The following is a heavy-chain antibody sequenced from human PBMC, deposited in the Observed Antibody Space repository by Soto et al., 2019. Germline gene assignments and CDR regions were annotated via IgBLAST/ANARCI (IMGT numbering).Heavy chain of an antibody. CDR2: IDGSGGST. V-gene: IGHV3-23*01. CDR1: EFTFSSFT. D-gene: IGHD5-12*01. J-gene: IGHJ6*02. CDR3: AKDLGDGYATGVYYYAMDV. Sequence: EVQLLESGGGLVQPGGSLRLSCAASEFTFSSFTMIWVRQAPGKGLEWVSAIDGSGGSTHHADSVKGRFTVSRGNSKTTLYLQMNSLRAEDTAVYYCAKDLGDGYATGVYYYAMDVWGQGTTVTVSS.